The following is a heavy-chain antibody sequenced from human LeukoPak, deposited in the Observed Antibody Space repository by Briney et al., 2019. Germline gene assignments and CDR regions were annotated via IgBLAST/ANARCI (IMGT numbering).Heavy chain of an antibody. CDR2: IFSNDEK. CDR3: ARLYFGESFYDY. Sequence: ESGPTLVNPTETLTLTCTVSGLSLNNARLGIFWIRRPPGKALEWLAHIFSNDEKSYSPSLKTRLTISKDTSKSQVVLSMTNMDPVDTGTYFCARLYFGESFYDYWGHGTLVSVSS. D-gene: IGHD3-10*01. V-gene: IGHV2-26*01. CDR1: GLSLNNARLG. J-gene: IGHJ4*01.